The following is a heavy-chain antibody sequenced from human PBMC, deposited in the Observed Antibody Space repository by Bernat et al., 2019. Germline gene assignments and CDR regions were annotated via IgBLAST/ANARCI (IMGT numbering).Heavy chain of an antibody. CDR3: ERKTDDGGNPGDFDI. D-gene: IGHD4-23*01. CDR2: IYPGDSDT. CDR1: GYSFTTYW. Sequence: EVQLVQSGAEVKKPGESLKISCKGSGYSFTTYWIGWVRQMPGKGLEWMGIIYPGDSDTRYSPSFQGQVTISADRSISTAYMQWSSMKASDTAMYYCERKTDDGGNPGDFDIWGQGTMVTVSS. V-gene: IGHV5-51*01. J-gene: IGHJ3*02.